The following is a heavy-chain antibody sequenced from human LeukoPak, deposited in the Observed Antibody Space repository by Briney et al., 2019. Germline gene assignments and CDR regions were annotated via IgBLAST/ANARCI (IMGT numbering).Heavy chain of an antibody. CDR3: ARSGSGSYFLDY. J-gene: IGHJ4*02. D-gene: IGHD3-10*01. CDR2: ISGSGGST. CDR1: GFTFSSYT. V-gene: IGHV3-23*01. Sequence: GGSLRLSCAASGFTFSSYTMSWVRQAPGRGLEWVSAISGSGGSTYYADSVKGRLTISRDNFKHTLYLQMNSLRAEDTAVYYCARSGSGSYFLDYWGQGTLVTVSS.